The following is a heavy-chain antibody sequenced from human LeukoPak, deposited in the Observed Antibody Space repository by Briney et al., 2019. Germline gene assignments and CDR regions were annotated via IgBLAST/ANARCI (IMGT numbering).Heavy chain of an antibody. D-gene: IGHD6-13*01. J-gene: IGHJ2*01. CDR1: GGSISSGSYS. CDR3: ARYSSTWPYWYFDL. V-gene: IGHV4-30-2*01. Sequence: PSETLSLTCAGSGGSISSGSYSWGWIRQPPGKGLEWIGYIYYSGSTYYNPSLKSRVTISVDRSKNQFSLKVTSVTAADTAVYYCARYSSTWPYWYFDLWGRGTLVTVSS. CDR2: IYYSGST.